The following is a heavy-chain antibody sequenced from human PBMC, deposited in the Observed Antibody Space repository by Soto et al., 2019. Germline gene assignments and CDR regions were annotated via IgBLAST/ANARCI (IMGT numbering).Heavy chain of an antibody. J-gene: IGHJ3*02. CDR1: GDSISRIDYY. CDR3: AREGGSYDSGGYLIRGAFDI. CDR2: IYFRGNT. D-gene: IGHD3-22*01. Sequence: SETLSLTCSVSGDSISRIDYYWTWIRQHPEKGLEWIGNIYFRGNTYYSPSLESRLTISVDTSKNQFSLKLTPVTAADTAVYYCAREGGSYDSGGYLIRGAFDIWGQGTMVTVSS. V-gene: IGHV4-31*03.